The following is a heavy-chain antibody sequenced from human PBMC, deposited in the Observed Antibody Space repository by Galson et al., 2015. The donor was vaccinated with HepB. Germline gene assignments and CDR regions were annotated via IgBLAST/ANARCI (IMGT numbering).Heavy chain of an antibody. J-gene: IGHJ5*02. CDR3: TREEDSCSSS. CDR1: GGSVSSTSYY. V-gene: IGHV4-39*02. CDR2: INYSGKT. D-gene: IGHD6-6*01. Sequence: SETLSLTCTVSGGSVSSTSYYWAWIRQPPGKGLEWMGSINYSGKTYYKPSLKSRVTISVDTSRDQFSLMVSSVTAADTAVYYCTREEDSCSSSWGQGTLVTVSS.